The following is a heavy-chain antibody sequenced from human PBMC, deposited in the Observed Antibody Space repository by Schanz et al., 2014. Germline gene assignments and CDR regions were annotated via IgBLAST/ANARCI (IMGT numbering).Heavy chain of an antibody. V-gene: IGHV3-23*01. Sequence: DVHLLESGGGLVQPGGSLRLSCAASEFTFSTDAMCWVRQAPGKGLEWVSAISGGGGTTYYTDSVKGRFTISRDNSKSTLYLQMNSLRAEDTAVYFCAKSQGSSFDSWGQGTLVTVSS. CDR3: AKSQGSSFDS. D-gene: IGHD6-13*01. CDR1: EFTFSTDA. CDR2: ISGGGGTT. J-gene: IGHJ4*02.